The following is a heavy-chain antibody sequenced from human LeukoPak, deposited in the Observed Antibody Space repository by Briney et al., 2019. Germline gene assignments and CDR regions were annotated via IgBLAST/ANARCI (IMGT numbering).Heavy chain of an antibody. J-gene: IGHJ5*02. CDR2: SYDSRST. D-gene: IGHD3-10*01. CDR3: ARHYGP. V-gene: IGHV4-39*01. Sequence: SETLSLTCNVCAGSLWSSYSCWDWTRQPPLKGLEWLWISYDSRSTYYTPSLKPRVTISVDTSKNQCSLKLNSLTAADTALYYCARHYGPWGQGTLVTVSS. CDR1: AGSLWSSYSC.